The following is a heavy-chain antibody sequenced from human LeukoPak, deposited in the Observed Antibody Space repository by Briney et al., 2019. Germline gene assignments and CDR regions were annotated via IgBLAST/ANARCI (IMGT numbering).Heavy chain of an antibody. Sequence: SETLSLTCTVSGGSISSYYWSWIRQPPGKGLEWIGYIYYSGSTNYNPSLKSRVTISVDTSKNQFSLKLSSVTAADTAVYYCARVLNTVGANSGDYWGQGTLVTVSS. CDR3: ARVLNTVGANSGDY. V-gene: IGHV4-59*12. CDR2: IYYSGST. CDR1: GGSISSYY. J-gene: IGHJ4*02. D-gene: IGHD1-26*01.